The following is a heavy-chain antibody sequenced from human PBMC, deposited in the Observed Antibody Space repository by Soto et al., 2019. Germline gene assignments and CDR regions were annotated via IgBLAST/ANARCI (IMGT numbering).Heavy chain of an antibody. D-gene: IGHD4-17*01. V-gene: IGHV3-23*01. J-gene: IGHJ6*02. CDR2: VSGSGDGT. Sequence: GGSLRLSCAASGFTFSSYVMSWVRRAPGKGLEWVSSVSGSGDGTHYADSVKGRFTISRDNSKNVLFLQMHSLGAEDTALYFCAKDTVTTDYYYYYGMDVWGQGTTVTVSS. CDR3: AKDTVTTDYYYYYGMDV. CDR1: GFTFSSYV.